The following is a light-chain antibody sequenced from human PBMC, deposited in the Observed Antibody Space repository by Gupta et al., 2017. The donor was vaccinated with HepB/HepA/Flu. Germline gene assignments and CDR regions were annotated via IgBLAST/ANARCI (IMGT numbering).Light chain of an antibody. V-gene: IGKV3-20*01. CDR2: GAS. CDR1: QSVNNN. Sequence: ELVFKQSPVTLALSPGERATLPCRATQSVNNNLDWYQQKPGQAPRLLIYGASNRAAGVPDRFSGSGSGTDSTLTISRLEPEDFAVYYCQQDGGTPRTFGEGTKVETK. J-gene: IGKJ4*02. CDR3: QQDGGTPRT.